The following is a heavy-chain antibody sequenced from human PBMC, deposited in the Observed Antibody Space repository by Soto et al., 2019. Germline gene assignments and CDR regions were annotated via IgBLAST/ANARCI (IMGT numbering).Heavy chain of an antibody. Sequence: EVQLVESGGGLVKPGGSLRLSCAASGFPFINAWMTWVRQAPGKGLEWVGRIKSKPDGGALDYGAPLKNRFTISRDDSKNTLYLQMNSLKSEATAVYYCTTAGPHRRSSIWFAPWGQGTLVTVSS. D-gene: IGHD6-6*01. V-gene: IGHV3-15*01. J-gene: IGHJ5*02. CDR1: GFPFINAW. CDR3: TTAGPHRRSSIWFAP. CDR2: IKSKPDGGAL.